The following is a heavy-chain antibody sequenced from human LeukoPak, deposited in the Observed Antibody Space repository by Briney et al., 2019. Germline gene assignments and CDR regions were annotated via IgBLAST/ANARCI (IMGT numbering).Heavy chain of an antibody. Sequence: GASVKVSCKASGGTFSSYAISWMRQAPGQGLEWMGGMIPIFGTANYAQKFQGRVTITADESTSTAYMELSSLRSADTAVYYCARGDVDTGSYYYYMDVWGKGTTVTVSS. CDR2: MIPIFGTA. J-gene: IGHJ6*03. D-gene: IGHD5-18*01. CDR1: GGTFSSYA. CDR3: ARGDVDTGSYYYYMDV. V-gene: IGHV1-69*01.